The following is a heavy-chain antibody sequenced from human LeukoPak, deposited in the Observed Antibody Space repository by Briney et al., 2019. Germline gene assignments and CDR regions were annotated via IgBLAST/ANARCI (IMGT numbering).Heavy chain of an antibody. CDR3: ARDFRGFSGSYYGFDY. Sequence: SETLSLTCTVSGGSISSSSYYWGWIRQPPGKGLEWIGSIYYSGSTYYNPSLKSRVTISVDTSKNQFSLKLSSVTAADTAVYYCARDFRGFSGSYYGFDYWGQGTLVTVSS. V-gene: IGHV4-39*07. CDR1: GGSISSSSYY. CDR2: IYYSGST. J-gene: IGHJ4*02. D-gene: IGHD3-10*01.